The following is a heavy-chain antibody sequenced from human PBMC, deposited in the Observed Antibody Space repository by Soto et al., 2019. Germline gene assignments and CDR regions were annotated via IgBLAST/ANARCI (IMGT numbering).Heavy chain of an antibody. Sequence: ASVKVSCKASGYTFTSYGISWVRQAPGQGLEWMGWISAYNGNTNYAQKLQGRVTMTTDTSTSTAYMELRSLRSDDTAVYYCARRAVAASHYYYGLEVWGKGTTVTVSS. CDR2: ISAYNGNT. CDR1: GYTFTSYG. V-gene: IGHV1-18*04. CDR3: ARRAVAASHYYYGLEV. J-gene: IGHJ6*04. D-gene: IGHD6-19*01.